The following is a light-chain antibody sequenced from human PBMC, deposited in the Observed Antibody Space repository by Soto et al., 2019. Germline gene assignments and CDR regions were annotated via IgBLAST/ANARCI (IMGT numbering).Light chain of an antibody. V-gene: IGLV1-44*01. CDR3: AAWDDSLNGYV. CDR1: SSNIGSKT. Sequence: QSVLTQPPSASGTPGQRVTISCSGSSSNIGSKTVNWYQQLPGTAPKLLIYGSDQRPSGVPDRFSGSKSGTSASLAISGLQSEDEADYFCAAWDDSLNGYVVGTGTKVTV. J-gene: IGLJ1*01. CDR2: GSD.